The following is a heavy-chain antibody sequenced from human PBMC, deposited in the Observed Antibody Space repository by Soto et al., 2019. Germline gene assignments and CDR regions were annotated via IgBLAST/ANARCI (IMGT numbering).Heavy chain of an antibody. CDR1: GGTFSGYA. V-gene: IGHV1-69*13. Sequence: SVKVSCKASGGTFSGYAISWVRQAPGQGLEWMGGIIPIFGTANYAQKFQGRVTITADESTSTAYMELSSLRSEDTAVYYCARMSVEWLLAHYYYGMDVWGQGTTVTVSS. D-gene: IGHD3-3*01. CDR3: ARMSVEWLLAHYYYGMDV. CDR2: IIPIFGTA. J-gene: IGHJ6*02.